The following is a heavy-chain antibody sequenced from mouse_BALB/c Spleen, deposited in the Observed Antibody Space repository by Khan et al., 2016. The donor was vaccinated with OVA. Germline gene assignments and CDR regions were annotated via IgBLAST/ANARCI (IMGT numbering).Heavy chain of an antibody. J-gene: IGHJ3*01. D-gene: IGHD1-3*01. Sequence: IPLVQSGGDLVKPGGSLKLSCAASGFTFSNYGMSWVRQTPDKRLEWVATISSGGDYTYYPVGVKGRSTIFRDNDKNTPYLQTSSLTSEDTAMYHCASHLTWSFAYWGQETLVTVSA. V-gene: IGHV5-6*01. CDR3: ASHLTWSFAY. CDR2: ISSGGDYT. CDR1: GFTFSNYG.